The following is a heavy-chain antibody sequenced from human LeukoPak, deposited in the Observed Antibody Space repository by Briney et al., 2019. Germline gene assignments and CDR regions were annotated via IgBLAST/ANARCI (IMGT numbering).Heavy chain of an antibody. V-gene: IGHV3-7*01. CDR1: GFTLSSYW. CDR2: MNQDGSDK. CDR3: SADPGDY. D-gene: IGHD7-27*01. Sequence: GGSLRLSCAGSGFTLSSYWMSWVRQAPGKGLEWVANMNQDGSDKNYVVSVKGRFTISRDNAKDSLYLQMNSLRAEDTGVYFCSADPGDYWGQGTLVSVSS. J-gene: IGHJ4*02.